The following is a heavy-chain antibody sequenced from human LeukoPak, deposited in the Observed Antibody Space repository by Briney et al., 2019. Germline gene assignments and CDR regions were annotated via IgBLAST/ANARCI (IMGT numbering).Heavy chain of an antibody. J-gene: IGHJ4*02. CDR2: IYYSGST. Sequence: SETLSLTCTVSGGSISSSSYYWGWIRQPPGKGLEWIGSIYYSGSTYYNPSLKSRVTISVDTSKNQFSLKLSSVTAADTAVYYCARVDRFGELLLFDYWGQGTLVTVSS. V-gene: IGHV4-39*01. CDR3: ARVDRFGELLLFDY. D-gene: IGHD3-10*01. CDR1: GGSISSSSYY.